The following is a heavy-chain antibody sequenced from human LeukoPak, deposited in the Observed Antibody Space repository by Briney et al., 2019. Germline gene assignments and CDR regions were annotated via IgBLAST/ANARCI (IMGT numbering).Heavy chain of an antibody. V-gene: IGHV3-48*01. CDR3: ARVSIVLMVYASFDP. CDR1: GFTFSSYS. CDR2: ISSSSSTI. D-gene: IGHD2-8*01. Sequence: GGSLRLSCAASGFTFSSYSMNWVRQAPGKGLEWVSYISSSSSTIYHADSVKGRFTISRDNAKNSLYLQMNSLRAEDTAVYYCARVSIVLMVYASFDPWGQGTLVTVSS. J-gene: IGHJ5*02.